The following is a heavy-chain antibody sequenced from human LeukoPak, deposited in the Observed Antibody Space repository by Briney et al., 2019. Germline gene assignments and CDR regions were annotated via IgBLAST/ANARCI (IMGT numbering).Heavy chain of an antibody. CDR1: GGSISSSSYY. CDR2: IYYSGST. V-gene: IGHV4-39*01. CDR3: ARQLSLYSTFDY. D-gene: IGHD6-13*01. J-gene: IGHJ4*02. Sequence: SETLSLTCTVSGGSISSSSYYWGWIRQPPGKGLEWIGSIYYSGSTYYNPSLKSRVTISVDTSKNQFSLKLSSVTAADTAVYYCARQLSLYSTFDYWGQGTLVTVSS.